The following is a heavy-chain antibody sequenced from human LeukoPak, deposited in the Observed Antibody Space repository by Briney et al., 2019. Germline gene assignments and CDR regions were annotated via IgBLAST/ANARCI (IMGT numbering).Heavy chain of an antibody. D-gene: IGHD6-25*01. CDR1: GFTFSAYG. CDR2: ISASGATT. V-gene: IGHV3-23*01. J-gene: IGHJ6*03. Sequence: GGSLRLACAGSGFTFSAYGMSWVRQAPGKGLEWVSSISASGATTYLADAVKGRFTITRDHSDNTLSLQINTLRGDDTAVYYCARAEAAGDNRGGYYYYYMDVWGKGTTVTVSS. CDR3: ARAEAAGDNRGGYYYYYMDV.